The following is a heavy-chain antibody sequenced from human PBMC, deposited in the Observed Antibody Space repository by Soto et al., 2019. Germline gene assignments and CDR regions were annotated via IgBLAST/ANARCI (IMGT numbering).Heavy chain of an antibody. D-gene: IGHD3-22*01. J-gene: IGHJ6*02. Sequence: PSETLSLTCTVSGGSISSGGYYWGWIRQHPGKGLEWIGYIYYSGSTYYNPSLKSRVTISVDTSKNQFSLKLSSVTAADTAVYYCARENYYEQYYCYGMDVWGQGTTVTVSS. CDR2: IYYSGST. V-gene: IGHV4-31*03. CDR1: GGSISSGGYY. CDR3: ARENYYEQYYCYGMDV.